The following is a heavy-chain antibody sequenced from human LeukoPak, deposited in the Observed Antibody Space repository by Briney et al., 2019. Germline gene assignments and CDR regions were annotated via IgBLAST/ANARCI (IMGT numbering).Heavy chain of an antibody. CDR2: ISAYNGNT. J-gene: IGHJ6*03. CDR1: GYTFTSYG. V-gene: IGHV1-18*01. Sequence: ASVKVSCKASGYTFTSYGISWVRQAPGQGLEWMGWISAYNGNTNYAQKLQGRVTMTTDTSTSTAYMELRNLRSDDTAVYYCARMKQQLVRWNYYYYMDVWGKGTTVTVSS. D-gene: IGHD6-13*01. CDR3: ARMKQQLVRWNYYYYMDV.